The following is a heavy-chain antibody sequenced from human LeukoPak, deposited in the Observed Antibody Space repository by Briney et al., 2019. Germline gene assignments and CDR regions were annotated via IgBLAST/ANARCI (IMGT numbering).Heavy chain of an antibody. V-gene: IGHV3-7*01. Sequence: PGGSLRLSCAACGFTFSNYWLTWVRQAPGQGLEWVANTKQDGSEKHYVDSVKGRFTISRDNAKNSLYLQMNSLRAEDAAVYYCARDRQIASWGQGTLVTVSS. CDR2: TKQDGSEK. J-gene: IGHJ5*01. CDR1: GFTFSNYW. CDR3: ARDRQIAS.